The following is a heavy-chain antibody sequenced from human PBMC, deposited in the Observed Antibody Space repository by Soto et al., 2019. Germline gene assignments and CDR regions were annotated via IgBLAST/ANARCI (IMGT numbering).Heavy chain of an antibody. V-gene: IGHV1-46*01. CDR3: ARSLDIVVVPAAIPYYYGMDV. D-gene: IGHD2-2*03. CDR2: INPSGGST. Sequence: SVKVSCKASGYTFTSYYMHWVRQAPGQGLEWMGIINPSGGSTSYAQKFQGRVTMTRDTSTSTVYMELSSLRSEDTAVYYCARSLDIVVVPAAIPYYYGMDVWGQGTTVTVSS. CDR1: GYTFTSYY. J-gene: IGHJ6*02.